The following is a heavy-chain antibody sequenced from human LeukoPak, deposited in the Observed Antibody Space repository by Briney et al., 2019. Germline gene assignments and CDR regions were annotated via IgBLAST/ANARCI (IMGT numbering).Heavy chain of an antibody. D-gene: IGHD4-23*01. Sequence: SETLSLTCTVSGGSISSSSYYWGWIRQPPGKGLEWIGSIYYSGSTYYNPSLKSRVTISVDTSKNQFSLKLSSVTAADTAVYYCARQGTTVVMMYQDAFDIWGQGTMVTVSS. V-gene: IGHV4-39*01. J-gene: IGHJ3*02. CDR2: IYYSGST. CDR3: ARQGTTVVMMYQDAFDI. CDR1: GGSISSSSYY.